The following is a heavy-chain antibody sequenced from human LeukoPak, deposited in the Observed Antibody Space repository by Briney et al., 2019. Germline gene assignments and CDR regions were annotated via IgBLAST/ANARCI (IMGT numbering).Heavy chain of an antibody. D-gene: IGHD6-13*01. CDR1: GLTFSSYG. CDR2: IWYDGSNK. Sequence: TGGSLRLSCAASGLTFSSYGMHWVRQAPGKGLEWVAVIWYDGSNKYYADSVKGRFTISRDNSKNTLYLQMNSLRAEDTAVYYCARELEGWYSSSWWNYYYYGMDVWGQGTTVTVSS. V-gene: IGHV3-33*01. J-gene: IGHJ6*02. CDR3: ARELEGWYSSSWWNYYYYGMDV.